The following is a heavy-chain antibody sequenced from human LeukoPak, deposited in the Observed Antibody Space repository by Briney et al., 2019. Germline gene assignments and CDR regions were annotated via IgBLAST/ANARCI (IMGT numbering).Heavy chain of an antibody. V-gene: IGHV3-23*01. CDR1: GFTFNSYA. D-gene: IGHD5-18*01. J-gene: IGHJ4*02. Sequence: GGSLRLSCAASGFTFNSYAMNWVRQAPGKGLEWVSAISGRGGSTYYADYVKGRSTISRDNSKNMLYLQMNSLRAEDTAVYYCARRRGGYSYGKLDYWGQGTLVTVSS. CDR3: ARRRGGYSYGKLDY. CDR2: ISGRGGST.